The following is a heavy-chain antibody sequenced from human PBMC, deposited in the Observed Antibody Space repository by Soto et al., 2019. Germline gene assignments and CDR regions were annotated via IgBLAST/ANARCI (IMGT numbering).Heavy chain of an antibody. V-gene: IGHV4-31*03. D-gene: IGHD3-10*01. CDR2: IFYSGNT. J-gene: IGHJ4*02. CDR3: AREGRSAAPQAGFDL. CDR1: GNSISTGAYY. Sequence: SATLSLTCTVSGNSISTGAYYWGWLGQHPVKGLEWIGHIFYSGNTHYSPSLESRVTISVDTSKNQFSIKLTSVTVADTAVYYCAREGRSAAPQAGFDLWGQGTLVTVSS.